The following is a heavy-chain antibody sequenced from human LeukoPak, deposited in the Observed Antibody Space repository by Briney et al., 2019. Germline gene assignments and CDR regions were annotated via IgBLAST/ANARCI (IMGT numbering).Heavy chain of an antibody. J-gene: IGHJ3*02. CDR3: ARGRIVGATRGAFDI. D-gene: IGHD1-26*01. CDR2: IYHSGST. CDR1: GGSISSGGYS. Sequence: SQTLSLTCAVSGGSISSGGYSWRWIRQPPGKGLEWIGYIYHSGSTYYNPSLKSRVTISVDRSKNQFSLKLSSVTAADTAVYYCARGRIVGATRGAFDIWGQGTMVTVSS. V-gene: IGHV4-30-2*01.